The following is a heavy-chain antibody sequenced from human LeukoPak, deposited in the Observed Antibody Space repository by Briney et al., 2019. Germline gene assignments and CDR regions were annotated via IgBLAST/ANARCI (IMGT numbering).Heavy chain of an antibody. CDR3: AREGGAGSYTTFFDQ. Sequence: GGSLRLSCAASGFTFSNYVIHWVRQAPGKGLEWVALIWYDGSNQHYADSVMGRFTISRDNAKNTLYLQMNSLRAEDAAVYYCAREGGAGSYTTFFDQGGQRTVDSVS. V-gene: IGHV3-33*01. J-gene: IGHJ4*02. D-gene: IGHD3-10*01. CDR1: GFTFSNYV. CDR2: IWYDGSNQ.